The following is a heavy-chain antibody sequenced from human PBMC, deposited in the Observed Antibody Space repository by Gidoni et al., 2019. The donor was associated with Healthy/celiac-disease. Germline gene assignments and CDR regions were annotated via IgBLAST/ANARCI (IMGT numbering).Heavy chain of an antibody. CDR3: ARLQYDSSGYWGAGYFQH. J-gene: IGHJ1*01. CDR2: IYYSGST. D-gene: IGHD3-22*01. Sequence: GYIYYSGSTNYNPSLKSRVTISVDTSKNQFSLKLSSVTAADTAVYYCARLQYDSSGYWGAGYFQHWGQGTLVTVSS. V-gene: IGHV4-61*07.